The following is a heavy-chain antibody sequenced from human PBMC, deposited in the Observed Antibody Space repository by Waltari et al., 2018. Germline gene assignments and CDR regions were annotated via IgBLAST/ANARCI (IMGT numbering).Heavy chain of an antibody. CDR2: IYTSGST. CDR3: AREDIVVVQAAFYYYYMDV. D-gene: IGHD2-2*01. V-gene: IGHV4-4*07. CDR1: GGSLSSYY. J-gene: IGHJ6*03. Sequence: QVQLQESGPGLVKPSETLSLTCTVSGGSLSSYYWSWIRQPAGKGLEWIGRIYTSGSTNYNPSLKSRVTMSVDTSKNQFSLKLSSVTAADTAVYYCAREDIVVVQAAFYYYYMDVWGKGTTVTISS.